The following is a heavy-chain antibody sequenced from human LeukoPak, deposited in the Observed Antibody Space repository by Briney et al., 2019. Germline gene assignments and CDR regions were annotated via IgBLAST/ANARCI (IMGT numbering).Heavy chain of an antibody. V-gene: IGHV3-30*02. D-gene: IGHD1-26*01. CDR1: GFTFSSYW. Sequence: GGSLRLSCAASGFTFSSYWMSWVRQAPGKGLEWVAFIRNVGNNKYHADSVKGRFTISRDNSKSTQYLQMNSLRAEDTAVYYCVRGYEWGFDYWGQGTLVTVSS. CDR3: VRGYEWGFDY. CDR2: IRNVGNNK. J-gene: IGHJ4*02.